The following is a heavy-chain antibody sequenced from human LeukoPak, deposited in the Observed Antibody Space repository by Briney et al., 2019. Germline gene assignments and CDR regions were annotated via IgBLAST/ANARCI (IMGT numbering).Heavy chain of an antibody. D-gene: IGHD3-3*01. Sequence: SDTLSLTCTVSDYSISSSNFWGWIRQPPGKGLEWIAYIYYTGNIYYNPSLKSRVTMSIDTSKNQFSLKLTSVTAADTAVYFCARGAEYYAIWRGYAGYSDYWGQGTLVTVSS. V-gene: IGHV4-28*05. J-gene: IGHJ4*02. CDR2: IYYTGNI. CDR1: DYSISSSNF. CDR3: ARGAEYYAIWRGYAGYSDY.